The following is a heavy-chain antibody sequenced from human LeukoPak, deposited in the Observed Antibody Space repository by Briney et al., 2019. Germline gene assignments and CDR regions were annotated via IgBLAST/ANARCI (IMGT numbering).Heavy chain of an antibody. CDR1: GVPFSNYY. V-gene: IGHV4-34*01. CDR3: TRAVAGHPD. CDR2: INNSGYT. J-gene: IGHJ4*02. D-gene: IGHD6-19*01. Sequence: PSETLSLTCAVSGVPFSNYYWSWVRQSPTKGLEWIGEINNSGYTNYKPSLKSRFTISIDTSKNQFSLMLTAMTAPDTGVYYCTRAVAGHPDWGQGTLVTVST.